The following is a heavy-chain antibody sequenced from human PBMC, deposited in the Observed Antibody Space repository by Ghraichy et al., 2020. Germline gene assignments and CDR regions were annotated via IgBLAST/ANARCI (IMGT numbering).Heavy chain of an antibody. J-gene: IGHJ6*02. V-gene: IGHV4-34*01. D-gene: IGHD3-10*01. CDR3: ARGFRRYNYYGSGSYGMDV. CDR1: GGSFSGYY. Sequence: SQTLSLTCAVYGGSFSGYYWSWIRQPPGKGLEWIGEINHSGSTNYNPSLKSRVTISVDTSKNQFSLKLSSVTAADTAVYYCARGFRRYNYYGSGSYGMDVWGQGTTVTVSS. CDR2: INHSGST.